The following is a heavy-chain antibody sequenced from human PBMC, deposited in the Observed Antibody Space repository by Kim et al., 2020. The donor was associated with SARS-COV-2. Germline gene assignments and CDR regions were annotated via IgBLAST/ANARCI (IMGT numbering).Heavy chain of an antibody. V-gene: IGHV4-59*13. J-gene: IGHJ5*02. CDR1: GGSISSYY. CDR2: IYYSGST. Sequence: SETLSLTCTVSGGSISSYYWSWIRQPPGKGLEWIGYIYYSGSTNYNPSLKSRVTISVDTSKNQFSLKLSSVTAADTAVYYCARSTQWLVTNWFDPGGQGT. CDR3: ARSTQWLVTNWFDP. D-gene: IGHD6-19*01.